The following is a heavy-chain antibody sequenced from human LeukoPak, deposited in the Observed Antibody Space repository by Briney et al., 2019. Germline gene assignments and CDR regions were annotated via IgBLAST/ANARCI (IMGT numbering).Heavy chain of an antibody. V-gene: IGHV1-46*01. CDR1: GYTFTSYY. CDR3: ARDSRGSGWSLGPLQFDY. CDR2: INPSGGST. Sequence: ASVKVSCKASGYTFTSYYMHWVRQAPGQGLEWMGIINPSGGSTSYAQKFQGRVTMTRDMSTSTVYMELSSLRSEDTAVYYCARDSRGSGWSLGPLQFDYWGQGTLVTVSS. J-gene: IGHJ4*02. D-gene: IGHD6-19*01.